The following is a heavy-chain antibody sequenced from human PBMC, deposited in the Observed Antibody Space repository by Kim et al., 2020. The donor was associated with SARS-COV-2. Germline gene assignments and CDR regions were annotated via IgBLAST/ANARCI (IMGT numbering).Heavy chain of an antibody. J-gene: IGHJ6*02. CDR3: ARDLERYCSGGSCYVDQSNYGMDV. Sequence: GGSLRLSCAASGFTFSDYYMSWIRQAPGKGLEWVSYISSSGSTIYYADSVKGRFTISRDNAKNSLYLQMNSLRAEDTAVYYCARDLERYCSGGSCYVDQSNYGMDVWGQGTTVTVSS. CDR1: GFTFSDYY. D-gene: IGHD2-15*01. V-gene: IGHV3-11*01. CDR2: ISSSGSTI.